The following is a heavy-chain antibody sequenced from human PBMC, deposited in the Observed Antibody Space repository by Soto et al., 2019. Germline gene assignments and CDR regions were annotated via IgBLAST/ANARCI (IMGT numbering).Heavy chain of an antibody. V-gene: IGHV3-23*01. J-gene: IGHJ5*02. CDR3: AGCCVILTGHAQVFDP. Sequence: GGSLRLSCAASGFTFSSYATSWVRQAPGKGLAWASAISGSGGSTYYADSVKGRLTISRDNSKNTLYLQMHSLRAEDTAVYYCAGCCVILTGHAQVFDPWGEGTLVTVSS. D-gene: IGHD3-9*01. CDR2: ISGSGGST. CDR1: GFTFSSYA.